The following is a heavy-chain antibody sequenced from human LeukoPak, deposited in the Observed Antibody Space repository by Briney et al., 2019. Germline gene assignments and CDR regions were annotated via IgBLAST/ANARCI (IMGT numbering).Heavy chain of an antibody. Sequence: APVKVSCKASGYTFTSYYMHWVRQAPGQGLEWMGIINPSGGSTSYAQKFQGRVTMTRDMSTSTVYMELSSLRSEDTAVYYCARGSTVLRYFDWLLSRNYYYYMDVWGKGTTVTVSS. D-gene: IGHD3-9*01. CDR3: ARGSTVLRYFDWLLSRNYYYYMDV. V-gene: IGHV1-46*01. J-gene: IGHJ6*03. CDR2: INPSGGST. CDR1: GYTFTSYY.